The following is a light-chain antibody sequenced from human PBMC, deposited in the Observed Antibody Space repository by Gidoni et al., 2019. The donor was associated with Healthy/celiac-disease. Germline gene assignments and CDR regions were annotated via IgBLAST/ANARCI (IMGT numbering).Light chain of an antibody. CDR2: AAS. Sequence: DIQMTQSPSSLSASVGDRVTITCRASQSISSYLNWYQQKPGKAPKLLIYAASSVQSGVASRFSGSGAGTDFTLTISSLQPEDFATYYGQQSYSTPCSFGQGTKLDIK. V-gene: IGKV1-39*01. CDR1: QSISSY. J-gene: IGKJ2*04. CDR3: QQSYSTPCS.